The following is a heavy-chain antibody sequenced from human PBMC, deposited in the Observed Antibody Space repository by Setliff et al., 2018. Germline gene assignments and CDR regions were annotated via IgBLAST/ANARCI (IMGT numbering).Heavy chain of an antibody. V-gene: IGHV3-11*05. CDR2: ISSSSSSYT. CDR1: GFTFSDYY. CDR3: AKVGKSGTWDQYFQY. J-gene: IGHJ1*01. Sequence: PGGSLRLSCAASGFTFSDYYMSWIRQAPGKGLEWVSYISSSSSSYTNYADSVKGRFTISRDNAKNSLYLQMNSLRVEDTAVYYCAKVGKSGTWDQYFQYWGQGTLVTVSS. D-gene: IGHD3-10*01.